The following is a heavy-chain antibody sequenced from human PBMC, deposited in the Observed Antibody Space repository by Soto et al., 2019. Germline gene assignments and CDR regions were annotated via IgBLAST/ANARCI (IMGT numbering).Heavy chain of an antibody. CDR3: AKGLVGGSLYYFDY. V-gene: IGHV3-23*01. D-gene: IGHD1-26*01. CDR1: GVTFNPYA. Sequence: GGFLILSCASAGVTFNPYAMTWVRQAPGKGLEWVSAISGSGGTTYYADSVKGRVTISRDNSKNTLFLEMNSLRADDTAVYYCAKGLVGGSLYYFDYWGQGTPVTVSS. J-gene: IGHJ4*02. CDR2: ISGSGGTT.